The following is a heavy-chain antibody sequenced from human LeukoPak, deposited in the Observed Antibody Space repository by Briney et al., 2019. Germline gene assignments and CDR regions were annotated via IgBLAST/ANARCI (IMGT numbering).Heavy chain of an antibody. V-gene: IGHV4-61*02. CDR2: IYTSGST. CDR3: ARGGGYNWFDP. J-gene: IGHJ5*02. CDR1: GGSISSGSYY. Sequence: SQTLPLTCTVSGGSISSGSYYWSWIRQPAGKGLEWIGRIYTSGSTNYNPSLKSRVTISVDTSKNQFSLKVSSVTAADTAVYYCARGGGYNWFDPWGQGTLVTVSS.